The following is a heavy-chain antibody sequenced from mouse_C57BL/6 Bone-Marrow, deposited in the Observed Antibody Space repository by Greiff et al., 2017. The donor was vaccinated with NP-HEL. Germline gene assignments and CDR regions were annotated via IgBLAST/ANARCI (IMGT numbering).Heavy chain of an antibody. V-gene: IGHV14-4*01. CDR1: GFNIKDDY. D-gene: IGHD2-12*01. Sequence: VQLQQSGAELVRPGASVKLSCTASGFNIKDDYMHWVKQRPEQGLEWIGWIDPENGDTEYASKFQGKATITADTSSNTAYLQRSSLTSEDTAVYYCTVYSSYAMDYWGQGTSVTVSS. CDR2: IDPENGDT. CDR3: TVYSSYAMDY. J-gene: IGHJ4*01.